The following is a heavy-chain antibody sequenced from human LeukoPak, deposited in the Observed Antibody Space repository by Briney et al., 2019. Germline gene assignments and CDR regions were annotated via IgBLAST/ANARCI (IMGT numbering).Heavy chain of an antibody. CDR3: AELGITMIGGV. Sequence: PGGSLRLSCAASGFTFSNYAMRCVRQAPGKGLEWVSGISGSGDSTYYADSVKGRFTISRDNSKNTLYLQMNTLRAEDTDVYYCAELGITMIGGVWGKGTTVTISS. CDR1: GFTFSNYA. J-gene: IGHJ6*04. CDR2: ISGSGDST. D-gene: IGHD3-10*02. V-gene: IGHV3-23*01.